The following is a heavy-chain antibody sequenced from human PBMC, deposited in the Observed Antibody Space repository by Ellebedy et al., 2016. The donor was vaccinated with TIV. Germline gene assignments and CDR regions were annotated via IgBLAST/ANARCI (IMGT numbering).Heavy chain of an antibody. CDR3: ARDSPPYYNSRGLDY. V-gene: IGHV4-59*02. J-gene: IGHJ4*02. Sequence: SETLSLTRTVSGGSVSNFCWSWIRQPPGKGLEWIGYIYDYIGTTNYNPSLKSRVSISVDTSKNQFSLNLSSVTAADTAVYYCARDSPPYYNSRGLDYWGQGILVTVSS. D-gene: IGHD3-22*01. CDR1: GGSVSNFC. CDR2: IYDYIGTT.